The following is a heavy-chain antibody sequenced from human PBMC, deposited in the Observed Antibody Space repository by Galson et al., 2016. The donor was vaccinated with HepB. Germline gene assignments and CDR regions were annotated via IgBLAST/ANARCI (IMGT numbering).Heavy chain of an antibody. CDR2: IRGSGTGT. V-gene: IGHV3-23*01. J-gene: IGHJ3*02. D-gene: IGHD6-19*01. CDR3: AKRRSVGYNSGWGGSFDI. CDR1: RFSISIYS. Sequence: SLRLSCAASRFSISIYSMSWVRQAPGKGLEWVSAIRGSGTGTSYTDSVKGRFPISRDNSKNTLYLQMNSLRGEDAALYYCAKRRSVGYNSGWGGSFDIWGRGTMVTVSS.